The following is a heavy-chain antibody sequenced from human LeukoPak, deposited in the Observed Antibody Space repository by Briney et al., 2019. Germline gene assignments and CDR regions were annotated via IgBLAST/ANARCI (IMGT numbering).Heavy chain of an antibody. V-gene: IGHV3-48*03. Sequence: GGSLRLSCAASGFTFSSYEMNWVRQAPGKGLEWVSYISSSGSTTYYADSVKGRFTISRDNAKNSLYLQMNSLRAEDTAVYYCAREDSYGSGSYYYYFDYWGQGTLVTVSS. J-gene: IGHJ4*02. D-gene: IGHD3-10*01. CDR3: AREDSYGSGSYYYYFDY. CDR2: ISSSGSTT. CDR1: GFTFSSYE.